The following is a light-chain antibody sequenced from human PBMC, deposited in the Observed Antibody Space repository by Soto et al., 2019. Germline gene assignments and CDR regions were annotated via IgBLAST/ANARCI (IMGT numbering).Light chain of an antibody. CDR2: DAS. V-gene: IGKV3-11*01. CDR1: QSVSSY. Sequence: EIVLTQSPATLSLSPGERATLSCRASQSVSSYLAWYQKKPGQAPRLLIYDASNRATGIPARFSGSGSGTDFTLTSSSLEPGDFAGYYCQQRSNWQITVGQGTRLEIK. J-gene: IGKJ5*01. CDR3: QQRSNWQIT.